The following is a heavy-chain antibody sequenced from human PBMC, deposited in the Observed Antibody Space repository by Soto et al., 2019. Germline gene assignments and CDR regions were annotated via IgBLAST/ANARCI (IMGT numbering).Heavy chain of an antibody. D-gene: IGHD6-13*01. CDR2: INPNSGGT. J-gene: IGHJ6*03. CDR3: AREAFSSSWDYYYYYYMDV. V-gene: IGHV1-2*04. Sequence: ASVKVSCKASGYTFTGYYMHWVRQAPGQGLEWMGWINPNSGGTNYAQKFQGWVTMTRDTSISTAYMELSRLRSDDTAVYYCAREAFSSSWDYYYYYYMDVWGKGTTVTVSS. CDR1: GYTFTGYY.